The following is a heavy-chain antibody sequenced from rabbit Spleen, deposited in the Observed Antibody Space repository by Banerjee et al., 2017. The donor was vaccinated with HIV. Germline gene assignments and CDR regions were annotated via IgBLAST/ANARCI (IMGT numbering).Heavy chain of an antibody. CDR1: GLSFSSTYY. J-gene: IGHJ6*01. Sequence: QSLKESGGGLVQPEGSLTLTCTASGLSFSSTYYMCWVRQAPGKGLEWISCIAGSGSGFTYSATWATGRFTCSKTSSTTVTLQMTSLTVADTATYFCARDTGSSFSSYGMDLWGPGTLVTVS. CDR2: IAGSGSGFT. CDR3: ARDTGSSFSSYGMDL. D-gene: IGHD8-1*01. V-gene: IGHV1S40*01.